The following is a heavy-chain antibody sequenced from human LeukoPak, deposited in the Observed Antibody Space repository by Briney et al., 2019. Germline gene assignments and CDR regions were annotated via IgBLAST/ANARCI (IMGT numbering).Heavy chain of an antibody. CDR3: AKEEWGITGTLCY. J-gene: IGHJ4*02. CDR1: GFTFSSYA. CDR2: ISYDGSNK. V-gene: IGHV3-30-3*01. Sequence: GGSLRLSCAASGFTFSSYAMHWVRQAPGKGLEWVAVISYDGSNKYYADSVKGRFTISRDNSKNTLYLQMNSLRAEDTAVYYCAKEEWGITGTLCYWGQGTLVTVSS. D-gene: IGHD1-20*01.